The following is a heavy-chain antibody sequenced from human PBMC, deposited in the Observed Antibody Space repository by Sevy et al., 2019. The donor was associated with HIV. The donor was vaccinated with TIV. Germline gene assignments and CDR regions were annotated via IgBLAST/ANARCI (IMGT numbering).Heavy chain of an antibody. J-gene: IGHJ3*02. D-gene: IGHD3-10*01. Sequence: GGSLRLSCAASGFSFNSYGVHWVRQAPGKGLEWVAFIRHDGSTKYYVDSAKGRFTISRDNSKNTLYLQMNSLRAEDTAVYYCAKGLGMVQGALLSDDIWGQGTMVTVSS. CDR2: IRHDGSTK. CDR1: GFSFNSYG. V-gene: IGHV3-30*02. CDR3: AKGLGMVQGALLSDDI.